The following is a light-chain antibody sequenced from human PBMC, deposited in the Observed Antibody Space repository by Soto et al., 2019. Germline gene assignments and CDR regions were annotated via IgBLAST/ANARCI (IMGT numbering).Light chain of an antibody. CDR2: GAS. Sequence: EIVMTQSPATLSVSPGERATLSCRASQSVSSNFAWYQQKHGQAPRLLIYGASTRATGIPARFSGSGSGTEFTLAISRLQSEDFAVYYCQQYNNWPPYTFGQGTKLEIK. CDR3: QQYNNWPPYT. V-gene: IGKV3-15*01. J-gene: IGKJ2*01. CDR1: QSVSSN.